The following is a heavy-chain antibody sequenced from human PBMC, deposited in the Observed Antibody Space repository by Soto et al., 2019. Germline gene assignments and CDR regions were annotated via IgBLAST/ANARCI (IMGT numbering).Heavy chain of an antibody. CDR3: ARDRSGGWFDP. CDR2: IYYSGST. Sequence: TSETLSLTCTVSGGSLSSGGYYWSWIRQHPGKGLEWIGYIYYSGSTYYNPSLKSRVTISVDTSKNQFSLKLSSVTAADTAVYYCARDRSGGWFDPWGQGALVTVSS. V-gene: IGHV4-31*03. D-gene: IGHD3-10*01. CDR1: GGSLSSGGYY. J-gene: IGHJ5*02.